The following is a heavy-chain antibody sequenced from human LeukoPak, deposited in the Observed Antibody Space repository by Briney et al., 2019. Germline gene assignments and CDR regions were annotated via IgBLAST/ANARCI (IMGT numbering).Heavy chain of an antibody. Sequence: PGGSLRLSCAASGFTFDDYAMHWVRQAPGKGLEWVSGISWNSGSIGCADSVKGRFTISRDNAKNSLYLQMNSLRAEDTAVYYCARDLWSFGGSDNGGDAFDIWGQGTMVTVSS. CDR2: ISWNSGSI. CDR3: ARDLWSFGGSDNGGDAFDI. D-gene: IGHD3-3*01. J-gene: IGHJ3*02. V-gene: IGHV3-9*01. CDR1: GFTFDDYA.